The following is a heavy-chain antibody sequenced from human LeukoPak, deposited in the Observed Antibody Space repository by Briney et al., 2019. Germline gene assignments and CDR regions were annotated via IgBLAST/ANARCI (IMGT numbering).Heavy chain of an antibody. CDR1: GDSVSSGNYY. CDR2: MSPSGTT. CDR3: ARGQDDRSGTFDY. D-gene: IGHD3-22*01. J-gene: IGHJ4*02. V-gene: IGHV4-61*01. Sequence: SETLSLTCTVSGDSVSSGNYYLSRIRQPPGKGLDWITYMSPSGTTKYNPSLKSRVTTSVDTSRTQFSLRLSSVTAADTAVYYCARGQDDRSGTFDYWGQGILVTVSS.